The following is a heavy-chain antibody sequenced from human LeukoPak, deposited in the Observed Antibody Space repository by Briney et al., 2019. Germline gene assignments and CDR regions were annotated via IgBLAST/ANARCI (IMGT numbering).Heavy chain of an antibody. D-gene: IGHD6-25*01. V-gene: IGHV1-46*01. CDR1: GYTFTSYY. CDR2: INPSGGNT. CDR3: ARRNGYGLYYYGMDV. J-gene: IGHJ6*02. Sequence: ASVKVSCKASGYTFTSYYMHWVRQAPGQGLEWMGIINPSGGNTSYAQKFQGRVTMTRDTSTSTIYMELSSLRSEDTAVYYCARRNGYGLYYYGMDVWGQGTTVTVSS.